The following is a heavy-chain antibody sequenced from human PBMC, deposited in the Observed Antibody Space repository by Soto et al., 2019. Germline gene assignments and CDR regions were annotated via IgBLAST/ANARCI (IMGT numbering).Heavy chain of an antibody. CDR3: ARGPYYYGSGSRFDY. J-gene: IGHJ4*02. V-gene: IGHV1-3*01. Sequence: ASVKVSCKASGYTFTSYGINWVRQAPGRGLEWMGWINPGNGNTKYSQQFQGRVTMTTDTSTSTAHMELRSLRSDDTAVYYCARGPYYYGSGSRFDYWGQGTLVTVSS. D-gene: IGHD3-10*01. CDR1: GYTFTSYG. CDR2: INPGNGNT.